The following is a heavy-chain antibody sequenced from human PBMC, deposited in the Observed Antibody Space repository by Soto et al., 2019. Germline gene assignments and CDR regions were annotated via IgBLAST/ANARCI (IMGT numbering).Heavy chain of an antibody. CDR2: IYYSGST. CDR3: ACFTDILTGYYEWFDP. V-gene: IGHV4-30-4*08. J-gene: IGHJ5*02. D-gene: IGHD3-9*01. Sequence: TLSLTCTVSGGSISSGGYYWSWIRQHPGKGLEWIGYIYYSGSTYYNPSLKSRVTTSVDTSKNQFSLKLSSVTAADTAVYYCACFTDILTGYYEWFDPWGQGTLVNVS. CDR1: GGSISSGGYY.